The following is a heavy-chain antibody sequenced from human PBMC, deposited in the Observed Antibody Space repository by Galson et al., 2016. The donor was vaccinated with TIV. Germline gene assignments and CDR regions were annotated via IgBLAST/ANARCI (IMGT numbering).Heavy chain of an antibody. Sequence: SLRLSCAASGFTFSNHAMSWVRQAPGKGLEWVSGISGSGFSTFYADSVKGRFTISRDNSKNTLDLQMNSLRAEETAIYYCAKDTGSQPRNWFDPWGQGTLVTVSS. J-gene: IGHJ5*02. CDR2: ISGSGFST. V-gene: IGHV3-23*01. D-gene: IGHD7-27*01. CDR3: AKDTGSQPRNWFDP. CDR1: GFTFSNHA.